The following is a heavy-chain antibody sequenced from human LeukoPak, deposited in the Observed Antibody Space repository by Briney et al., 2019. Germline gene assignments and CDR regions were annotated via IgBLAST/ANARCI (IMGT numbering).Heavy chain of an antibody. CDR2: ISSSSSYI. V-gene: IGHV3-21*01. D-gene: IGHD5-24*01. CDR1: GFTFSSYS. J-gene: IGHJ4*02. Sequence: NPGGSLRLSCAASGFTFSSYSMNWVRQAPGKGLEWVSSISSSSSYIYYADSVKGRFTISRDNAKNSLYLQMNSLRAEDTAVYYCARQEGGDGYGIDYWGQGTLVTVSS. CDR3: ARQEGGDGYGIDY.